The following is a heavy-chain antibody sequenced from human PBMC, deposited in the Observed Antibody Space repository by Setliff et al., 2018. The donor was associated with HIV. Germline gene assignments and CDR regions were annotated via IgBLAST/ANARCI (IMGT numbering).Heavy chain of an antibody. V-gene: IGHV3-30*04. Sequence: GGSLRLSCEASGFTFSASPIHWVRQAPGKGLEWAAVISYDGRNKFYIDSVKGRFTLSRDNSKNTVYLQMNSLRPEDTGVYYCVRDGKIGARLDYWGPGTQVTVS. D-gene: IGHD6-6*01. CDR1: GFTFSASP. CDR2: ISYDGRNK. CDR3: VRDGKIGARLDY. J-gene: IGHJ4*02.